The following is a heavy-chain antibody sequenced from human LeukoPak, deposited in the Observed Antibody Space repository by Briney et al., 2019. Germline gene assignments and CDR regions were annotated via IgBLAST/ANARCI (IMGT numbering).Heavy chain of an antibody. D-gene: IGHD6-13*01. CDR1: GFTFSSYA. CDR3: ARVGALSSSWLLY. Sequence: AGGSLRLSCAASGFTFSSYAMSWVRQAPGKGLEWVSSISRSATTIYYADSVKGRFTISRDNAKNSLYLQMNSLRAEDTAVYFCARVGALSSSWLLYWGQGTLVTVSS. CDR2: ISRSATTI. V-gene: IGHV3-48*03. J-gene: IGHJ4*02.